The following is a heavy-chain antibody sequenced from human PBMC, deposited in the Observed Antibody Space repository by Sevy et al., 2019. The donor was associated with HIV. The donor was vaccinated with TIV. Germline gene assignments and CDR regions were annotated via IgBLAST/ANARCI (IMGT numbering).Heavy chain of an antibody. CDR1: GYTFTSYD. D-gene: IGHD3-22*01. Sequence: ASVKVSCKASGYTFTSYDINWVRQASGRGLEWMGWMNPNTGNTGYAQKFQGRVTMTRNTSISTAYMELSSLRSEDTAVYYCARHRDYYDSSGYGTFDPWGQGTLVTVSS. CDR3: ARHRDYYDSSGYGTFDP. V-gene: IGHV1-8*01. J-gene: IGHJ5*02. CDR2: MNPNTGNT.